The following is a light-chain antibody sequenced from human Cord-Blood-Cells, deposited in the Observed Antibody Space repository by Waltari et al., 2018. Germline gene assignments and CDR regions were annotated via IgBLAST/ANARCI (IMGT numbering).Light chain of an antibody. CDR2: AAS. J-gene: IGKJ5*01. V-gene: IGKV1-39*01. CDR3: QQSYSTPIT. Sequence: DIQMTQSPSSLSASVGDRVTITCRASQSISSYLNWYQQKPGKATKLLIYAASSLQSGVPSSFSGSGSGTDFTLTISSLQPEDFATYYCQQSYSTPITFGPGTRLEIK. CDR1: QSISSY.